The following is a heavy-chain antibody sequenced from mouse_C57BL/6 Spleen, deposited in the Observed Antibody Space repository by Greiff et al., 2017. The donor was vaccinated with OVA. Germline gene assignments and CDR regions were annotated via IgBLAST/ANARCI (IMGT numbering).Heavy chain of an antibody. Sequence: QVQLKESGAELVRPGTSVKVSCKASGYAFTNYLIEWVKQRPGQGLEWIGVINPGSGGTNYNEKFKGKATLTEDKSSSTAYMQLSSLTSEDSAVYCCARDTTVSYFDYWGQGTTLTVSS. CDR1: GYAFTNYL. D-gene: IGHD1-1*01. V-gene: IGHV1-54*01. CDR3: ARDTTVSYFDY. J-gene: IGHJ2*01. CDR2: INPGSGGT.